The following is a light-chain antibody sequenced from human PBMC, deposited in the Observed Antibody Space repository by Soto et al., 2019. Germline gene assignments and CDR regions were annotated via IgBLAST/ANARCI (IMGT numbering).Light chain of an antibody. Sequence: DIQMTQSPSTLSGSVGDRVTITCRASQTISSWLAWYQQKPGEAPKLLIFKASNLETGVPSRFSGSGAGTEFTLTISSLQPDDLATYYCQHYSAFSVTFGQGTKVDIK. CDR2: KAS. J-gene: IGKJ1*01. V-gene: IGKV1-5*03. CDR3: QHYSAFSVT. CDR1: QTISSW.